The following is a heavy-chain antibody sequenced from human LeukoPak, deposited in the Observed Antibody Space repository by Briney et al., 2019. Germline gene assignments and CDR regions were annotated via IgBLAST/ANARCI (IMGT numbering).Heavy chain of an antibody. CDR2: ISAYNGNT. CDR1: GYTFTSYG. Sequence: GASVKVSCKASGYTFTSYGISWVRQAPGQGLEWMGWISAYNGNTNYAQKLQGRVTMTTDASTSTAYMELRSLRSEDTAMYFCTRGPSLHINWVGGRWFDPWGQGTRVTVSS. J-gene: IGHJ5*02. D-gene: IGHD1-1*01. V-gene: IGHV1-18*01. CDR3: TRGPSLHINWVGGRWFDP.